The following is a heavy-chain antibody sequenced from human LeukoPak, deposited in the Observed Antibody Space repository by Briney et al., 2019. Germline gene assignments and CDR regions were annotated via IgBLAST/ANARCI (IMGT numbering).Heavy chain of an antibody. CDR3: ARPPLDITMIVVVITAPLGYYFDY. V-gene: IGHV3-7*01. Sequence: GGSLRLSCAASGFTFSRYWMSWVRQAPGKGLEWLANIKQEGSEKYYVDSVKVRFTISRDNAKNSLYLQRNSLRAEDTPVYYCARPPLDITMIVVVITAPLGYYFDYSGQGTLVTASS. J-gene: IGHJ4*02. CDR1: GFTFSRYW. CDR2: IKQEGSEK. D-gene: IGHD3-22*01.